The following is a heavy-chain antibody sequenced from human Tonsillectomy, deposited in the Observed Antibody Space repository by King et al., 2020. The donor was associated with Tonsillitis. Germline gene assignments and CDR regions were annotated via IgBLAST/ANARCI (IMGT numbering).Heavy chain of an antibody. Sequence: VQLVESGGGVVQPGRSLRLSCAASGFTFSSYAMHWVRQAPGKGLEWEAVISYDGSDKYYADSVKGRFTIYRDNSKNRLYLQMNSLRAEDTAVYYCARDQSPGDSSGYLNYWGQGTLVTVSS. J-gene: IGHJ4*02. CDR1: GFTFSSYA. CDR3: ARDQSPGDSSGYLNY. D-gene: IGHD3-22*01. CDR2: ISYDGSDK. V-gene: IGHV3-30-3*01.